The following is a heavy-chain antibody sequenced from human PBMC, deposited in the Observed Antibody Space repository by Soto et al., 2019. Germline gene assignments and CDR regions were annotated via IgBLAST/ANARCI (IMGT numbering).Heavy chain of an antibody. CDR2: ISSSSSYT. Sequence: GGSLRLSCAASGFTFSSYCMSWIRQAPGKGLEWVSYISSSSSYTNYADSVKGRFTISRDNAKNSLYLQMNSLRAEDTAVYYCARDARNYYGSGSYSPLDYWGQGTLVTVSS. D-gene: IGHD3-10*01. CDR1: GFTFSSYC. CDR3: ARDARNYYGSGSYSPLDY. V-gene: IGHV3-11*05. J-gene: IGHJ4*02.